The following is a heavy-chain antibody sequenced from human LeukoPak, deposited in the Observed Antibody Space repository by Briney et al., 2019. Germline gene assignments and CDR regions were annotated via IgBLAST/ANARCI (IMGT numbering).Heavy chain of an antibody. CDR1: GGSIHSY. D-gene: IGHD3-10*01. J-gene: IGHJ4*02. CDR2: IYHSGST. Sequence: SETLSLTCTVSGGSIHSYWGWIRQPPGKGLEWIGSIYHSGSTYYNPSLKSRVTISVDTSKNQYSLKLSSVTAADTAVYYCARGGSITMVHFDYWGQGTLVTVSS. V-gene: IGHV4-38-2*02. CDR3: ARGGSITMVHFDY.